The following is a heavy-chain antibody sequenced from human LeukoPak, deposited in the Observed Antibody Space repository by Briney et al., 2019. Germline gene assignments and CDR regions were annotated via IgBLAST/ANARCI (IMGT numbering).Heavy chain of an antibody. CDR2: ISSSSSYI. V-gene: IGHV3-21*01. Sequence: PGGSLRLSCAASGFTFSSYSTNWVRQAPGKGLEWVSSISSSSSYIYYADSVKGRFTISRDNAKNSLYLQMNSLRAEDTAVYYCARAGGDGDAFDIWGQGTMVTVSS. J-gene: IGHJ3*02. D-gene: IGHD4-17*01. CDR3: ARAGGDGDAFDI. CDR1: GFTFSSYS.